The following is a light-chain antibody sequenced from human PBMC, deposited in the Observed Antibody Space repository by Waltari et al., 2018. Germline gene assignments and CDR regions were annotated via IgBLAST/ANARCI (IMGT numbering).Light chain of an antibody. CDR1: NSDIGSYNF. CDR2: EVS. V-gene: IGLV2-14*01. Sequence: QSALTQPASVSGSPGQSITISYTGTNSDIGSYNFVSWYQQHPNKVPKLVLYEVSNRPSGVSNSFSGSKSGNTAFLTISGLQAEDEAEYYCSSYTKSTTQVFGTGTKVTVL. CDR3: SSYTKSTTQV. J-gene: IGLJ1*01.